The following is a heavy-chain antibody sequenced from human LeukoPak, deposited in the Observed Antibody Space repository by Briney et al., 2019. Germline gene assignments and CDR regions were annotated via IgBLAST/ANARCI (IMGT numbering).Heavy chain of an antibody. Sequence: SETLSLTCAVSGGSISSGGYYWGWIRQPPGKGLEWIGSIYHSGSTYYNPSLKSRVTISVDTSKNQFSLKLSSVTAADTAVYYCARHRIQLWGKYYYYMDVWGKGTTVTISS. D-gene: IGHD5-18*01. V-gene: IGHV4-39*01. CDR1: GGSISSGGYY. J-gene: IGHJ6*03. CDR2: IYHSGST. CDR3: ARHRIQLWGKYYYYMDV.